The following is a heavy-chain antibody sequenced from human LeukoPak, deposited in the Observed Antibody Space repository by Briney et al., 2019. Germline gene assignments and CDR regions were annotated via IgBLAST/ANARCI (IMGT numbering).Heavy chain of an antibody. Sequence: PSETLSLTCAVSGYSISSGYYWGWIRQPPGKGLEWIGSIYHSGSTYYNPSLKSRVTISVDTSKNQFSLKLSSVTAADTAVYYCARLSSSGWSYWGQGTLVTVSS. D-gene: IGHD6-19*01. CDR1: GYSISSGYY. CDR3: ARLSSSGWSY. CDR2: IYHSGST. J-gene: IGHJ4*02. V-gene: IGHV4-38-2*01.